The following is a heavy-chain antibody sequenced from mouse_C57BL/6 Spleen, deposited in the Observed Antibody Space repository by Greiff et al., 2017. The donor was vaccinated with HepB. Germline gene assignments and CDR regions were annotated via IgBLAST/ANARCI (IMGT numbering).Heavy chain of an antibody. V-gene: IGHV1-53*01. CDR1: GYTFTSYW. CDR2: INPSNGGT. D-gene: IGHD1-1*01. J-gene: IGHJ4*01. Sequence: QVQLKESGTELVKPGASVKLSCKASGYTFTSYWMHWVKQRPGQGLEWIGNINPSNGGTNYNEKFKSKATLTVDKSSSTAYMQLSSLTSEDSAVYYCANLNYGYYYAMDYWGQGTSVTVSS. CDR3: ANLNYGYYYAMDY.